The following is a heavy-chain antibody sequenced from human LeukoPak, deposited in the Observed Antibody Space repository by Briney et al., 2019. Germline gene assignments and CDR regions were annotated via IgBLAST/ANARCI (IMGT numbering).Heavy chain of an antibody. V-gene: IGHV3-69-1*02. CDR2: ISRRGVI. CDR3: ARDIESDTRDY. J-gene: IGHJ4*02. Sequence: SGGPLRLSCAVSGPAFFTHNFHWVRQAPGKGLECVAFISRRGVIHYADSVKGRFTISRDNANNSLFLQMNSLRVEDTALYYCARDIESDTRDYWGQGTLVIVSS. CDR1: GPAFFTHN.